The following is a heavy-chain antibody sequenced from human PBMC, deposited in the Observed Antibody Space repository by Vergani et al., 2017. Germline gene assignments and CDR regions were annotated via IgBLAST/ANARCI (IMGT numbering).Heavy chain of an antibody. V-gene: IGHV3-30-3*01. J-gene: IGHJ6*03. CDR2: ISYDGSNK. CDR3: ARSDSSRYYYYMYV. Sequence: QVQLVESGGGVVQPGRSLRLSCAASRFTFSSYAMHWVRQAPGKGLEWVAVISYDGSNKYYADSVKGRFTISRDNSKNTLYLQMNSLRAEDTAVYYCARSDSSRYYYYMYVWGKGSTVTVSS. CDR1: RFTFSSYA. D-gene: IGHD4-11*01.